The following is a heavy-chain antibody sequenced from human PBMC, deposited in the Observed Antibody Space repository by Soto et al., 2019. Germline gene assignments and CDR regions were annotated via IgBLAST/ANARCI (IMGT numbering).Heavy chain of an antibody. V-gene: IGHV4-30-4*01. D-gene: IGHD3-3*01. Sequence: PSETLSLTCTVSGGSISSGDYYWSWIRQPPGKGLEWIGYIYYSGSTYYNPSLKSRVTISVDTSKNQFSLKLSSVTAAGTAVYYCARDKRITIFGVVIEGDPTDYYGMDVWGQGTTVTVSS. J-gene: IGHJ6*02. CDR2: IYYSGST. CDR3: ARDKRITIFGVVIEGDPTDYYGMDV. CDR1: GGSISSGDYY.